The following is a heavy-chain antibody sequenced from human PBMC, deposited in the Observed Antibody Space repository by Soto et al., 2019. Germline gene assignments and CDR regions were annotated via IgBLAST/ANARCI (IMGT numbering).Heavy chain of an antibody. D-gene: IGHD3-22*01. CDR3: ARGGIFDSSGYYYLSAFDI. J-gene: IGHJ3*02. CDR1: GYTFTSYG. V-gene: IGHV1-18*01. Sequence: GASVKVSCKTSGYTFTSYGVAWVRQAPGQGLEWMGWISGYNGNTNYAQKLQGRVTMTTDTSTSTAYMELSSLRSEDTAVYYCARGGIFDSSGYYYLSAFDIWGQGTMVTVSS. CDR2: ISGYNGNT.